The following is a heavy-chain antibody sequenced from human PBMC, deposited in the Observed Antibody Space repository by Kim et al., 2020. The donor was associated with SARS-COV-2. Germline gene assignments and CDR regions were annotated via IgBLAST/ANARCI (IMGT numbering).Heavy chain of an antibody. CDR3: AGGGGPYGVGATIYYYYYGIDV. CDR2: ISSSSSYI. J-gene: IGHJ6*02. Sequence: GGSLRLSCAASGFTFSSYSMNWVRQAPGKGLEWVSSISSSSSYIYYADSVKGRFTIPRDNAKNSLYLQMNSLRAEDTAVYYCAGGGGPYGVGATIYYYYYGIDVWGQGTTVTVSS. CDR1: GFTFSSYS. V-gene: IGHV3-21*01. D-gene: IGHD1-26*01.